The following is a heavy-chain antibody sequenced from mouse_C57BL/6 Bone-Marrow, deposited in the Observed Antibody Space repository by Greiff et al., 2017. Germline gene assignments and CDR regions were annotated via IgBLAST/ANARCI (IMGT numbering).Heavy chain of an antibody. J-gene: IGHJ2*01. D-gene: IGHD2-4*01. CDR3: TVYYDYDDEGDY. Sequence: EVKLVESGAELVRPGASVKLSCTASGFNIKDDYMHWVKQRPEQGLEWIGWIDPENGDTEYASKFQGKATITADTSSNTAYLQLSSLTSEDTAVYYCTVYYDYDDEGDYWGQGTTLTVSS. CDR2: IDPENGDT. V-gene: IGHV14-4*01. CDR1: GFNIKDDY.